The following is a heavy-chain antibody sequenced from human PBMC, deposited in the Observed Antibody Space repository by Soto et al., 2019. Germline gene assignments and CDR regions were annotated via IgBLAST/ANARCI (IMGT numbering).Heavy chain of an antibody. V-gene: IGHV1-2*04. CDR2: INPNSGGT. CDR3: ARNDNYYDSSGYFDY. J-gene: IGHJ4*02. CDR1: GYTFTGYY. D-gene: IGHD3-22*01. Sequence: GASVKVSCKASGYTFTGYYMHWVRQAPGQGLEWMGWINPNSGGTNYAQKFQGWVTMTRDTSISTAYMELSRLRSDDTAVYYCARNDNYYDSSGYFDYWGQGTLVTVSS.